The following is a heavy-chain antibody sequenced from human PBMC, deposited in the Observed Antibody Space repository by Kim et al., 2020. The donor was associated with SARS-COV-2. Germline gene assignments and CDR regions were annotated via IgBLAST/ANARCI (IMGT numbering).Heavy chain of an antibody. CDR1: GGSFSGYF. D-gene: IGHD3-3*01. Sequence: SETLSLTCAVYGGSFSGYFWSWIRQPPGKGLEWIGEINHSGSTNYNPSLKSRVTISVDTYKNQFSLKLSSVTAADTAVYYCARGRFWSGFYSVSWFDPWGQGTLVTVSS. CDR2: INHSGST. V-gene: IGHV4-34*01. CDR3: ARGRFWSGFYSVSWFDP. J-gene: IGHJ5*02.